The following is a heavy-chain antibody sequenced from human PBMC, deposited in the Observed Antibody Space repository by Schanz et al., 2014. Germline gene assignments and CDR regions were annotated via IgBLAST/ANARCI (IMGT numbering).Heavy chain of an antibody. CDR3: ARSNYYDNSDYYNSFDY. CDR1: GGTFSSYT. J-gene: IGHJ4*02. D-gene: IGHD3-22*01. CDR2: IIPILGIA. Sequence: QVQLVQSEAEVKKPGSSVKVSCKASGGTFSSYTISWVRQAPGQGLEWMGRIIPILGIANYAQKFQSRVTNTADKSTSTAYMDLSSLRPEDTAVYYCARSNYYDNSDYYNSFDYWGQGTLVTVSS. V-gene: IGHV1-69*02.